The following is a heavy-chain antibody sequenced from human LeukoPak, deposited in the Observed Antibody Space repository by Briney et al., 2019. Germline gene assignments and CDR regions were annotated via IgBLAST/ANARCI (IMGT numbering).Heavy chain of an antibody. Sequence: SETLSLTCAVYGGSFSGYYWSWIRQPPGKGLEWIGEINHSGSTYYNPSLKSRVTISVDRSKNQFSLKLSSVTAADTAVYYCARRDYGDYDYWGQGTLVTVSS. CDR3: ARRDYGDYDY. CDR2: INHSGST. J-gene: IGHJ4*02. D-gene: IGHD4-17*01. V-gene: IGHV4-34*01. CDR1: GGSFSGYY.